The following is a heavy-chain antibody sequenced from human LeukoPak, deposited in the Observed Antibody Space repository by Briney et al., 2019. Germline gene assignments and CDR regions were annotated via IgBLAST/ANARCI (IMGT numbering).Heavy chain of an antibody. V-gene: IGHV3-13*01. Sequence: LGSVKGRFTISRENAKNSLYLQMNSLRAEDTAVYYCAREAAAGTGWFDPWGQGTLVTVSS. CDR3: AREAAAGTGWFDP. J-gene: IGHJ5*02. D-gene: IGHD6-13*01.